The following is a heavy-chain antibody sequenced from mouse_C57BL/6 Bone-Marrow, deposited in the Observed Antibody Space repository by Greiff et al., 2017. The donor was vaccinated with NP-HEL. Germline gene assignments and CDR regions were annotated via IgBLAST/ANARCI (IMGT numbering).Heavy chain of an antibody. V-gene: IGHV2-2*01. J-gene: IGHJ4*01. Sequence: VHLVESGPGLVQPSQSLSITCTVSGFSLTSYGVHWVRQSPGKGLEWLGVIWSGGSTDYNAAFISRLSISKDNSKSQVFFKMNSLQADDTAIYYCASYGSSPHYYAMDYWGQGTSVTVSS. CDR1: GFSLTSYG. CDR3: ASYGSSPHYYAMDY. D-gene: IGHD1-1*01. CDR2: IWSGGST.